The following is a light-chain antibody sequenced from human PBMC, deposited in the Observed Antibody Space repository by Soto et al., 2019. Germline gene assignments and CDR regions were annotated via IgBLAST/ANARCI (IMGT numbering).Light chain of an antibody. Sequence: EIVMTQSPATLSVSPGERATLSCRASQSVSSNLAWYQQKPGQAPRLLIYDVSNRATGIPARFSGSGSGTDFTLTISSLEPEDFAVYYCQQRSSWPRTFGQGTKVDI. CDR3: QQRSSWPRT. V-gene: IGKV3-11*01. CDR2: DVS. CDR1: QSVSSN. J-gene: IGKJ1*01.